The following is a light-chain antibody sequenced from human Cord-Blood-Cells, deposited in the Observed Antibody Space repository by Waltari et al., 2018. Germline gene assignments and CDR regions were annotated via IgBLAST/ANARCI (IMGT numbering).Light chain of an antibody. CDR2: DVR. Sequence: QSALSQPASVSGSPGQSITLSCPGTSSDVAGYNYVPWYPQPPRNSPHLLIYDVRNPASGVSNLFSGSKSGNTASLTSSGVQGEDEADYYCSSYTSSSTLYVFGTGTKVTVL. CDR3: SSYTSSSTLYV. J-gene: IGLJ1*01. V-gene: IGLV2-14*01. CDR1: SSDVAGYNY.